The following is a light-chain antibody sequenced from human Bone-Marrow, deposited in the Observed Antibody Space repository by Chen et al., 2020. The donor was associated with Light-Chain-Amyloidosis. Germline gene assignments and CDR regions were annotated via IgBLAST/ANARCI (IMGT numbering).Light chain of an antibody. CDR2: RDT. CDR1: DLPTKY. J-gene: IGLJ2*01. Sequence: SYELTQPPSVSVSPGQTDRITCSGDDLPTKYAYWYQQKPGQAPVLVIHRDTERPSGISERFSGSSSGTTATLTISGGQAEDEADYHCQSAYSSSTYEVIFGGGTKLTVL. V-gene: IGLV3-25*03. CDR3: QSAYSSSTYEVI.